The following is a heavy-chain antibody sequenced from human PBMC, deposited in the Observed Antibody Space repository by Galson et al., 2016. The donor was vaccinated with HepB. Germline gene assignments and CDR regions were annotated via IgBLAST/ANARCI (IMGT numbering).Heavy chain of an antibody. Sequence: SLRLSCAGSGFSFSSFAMSWVRQAPGKGLQWVSTISGRGGSTYYADSVKGRFTISRDNSKNILYLQVNRLRAEDTATYYCAKSNEFYGSGTHHNNHVHLDYWGQGTLVTVSA. CDR1: GFSFSSFA. V-gene: IGHV3-23*01. CDR2: ISGRGGST. D-gene: IGHD3-10*01. CDR3: AKSNEFYGSGTHHNNHVHLDY. J-gene: IGHJ4*02.